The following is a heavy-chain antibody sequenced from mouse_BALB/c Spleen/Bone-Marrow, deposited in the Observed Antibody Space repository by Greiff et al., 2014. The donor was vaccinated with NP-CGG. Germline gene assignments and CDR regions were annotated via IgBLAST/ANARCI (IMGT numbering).Heavy chain of an antibody. CDR1: GFNIKDTY. V-gene: IGHV14-3*02. D-gene: IGHD2-14*01. Sequence: VQLKQSGAELVKPGASVKLSCTASGFNIKDTYIHWVKQRPEQGLEWIGRIDPANGNTKYDPKFQGKATITTDTSSITAYLQLSSLTSEDTAVYYCAQGYDWAMDYWGQGTSVTVSS. CDR2: IDPANGNT. CDR3: AQGYDWAMDY. J-gene: IGHJ4*01.